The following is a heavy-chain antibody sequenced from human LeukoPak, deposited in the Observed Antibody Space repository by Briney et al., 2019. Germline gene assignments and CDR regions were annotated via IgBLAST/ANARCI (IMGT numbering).Heavy chain of an antibody. CDR3: ARLFTIFGVVITYYFDY. J-gene: IGHJ4*02. Sequence: SETLSLTCTVSGGSISSSSYYWGWIRQPPGTGLEWIGSIYYSGSTYYNPSLKSRVTISVDTSKNQFSLKLSSVTAADTAVYYCARLFTIFGVVITYYFDYWGQGTLVTVSS. D-gene: IGHD3-3*01. CDR2: IYYSGST. V-gene: IGHV4-39*01. CDR1: GGSISSSSYY.